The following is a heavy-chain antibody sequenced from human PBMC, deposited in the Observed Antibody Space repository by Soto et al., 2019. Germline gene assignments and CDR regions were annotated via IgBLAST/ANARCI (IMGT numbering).Heavy chain of an antibody. CDR3: ARDSVAAAGTQWCDP. Sequence: QVQLVQSGAEVKKPGSSVKVSCKASGGTFSSYTISWVRQAPGQGLEWMGRIIPILGIANYAQKFQGRVTITADKSTRTAYRELSSLRSEDTAVYYCARDSVAAAGTQWCDPWGQGTLVTVSS. CDR2: IIPILGIA. CDR1: GGTFSSYT. V-gene: IGHV1-69*08. D-gene: IGHD6-13*01. J-gene: IGHJ5*02.